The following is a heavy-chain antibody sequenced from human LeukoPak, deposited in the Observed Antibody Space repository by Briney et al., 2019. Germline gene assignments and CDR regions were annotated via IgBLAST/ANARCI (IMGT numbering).Heavy chain of an antibody. CDR3: ARARGGSSWSGDFQH. D-gene: IGHD2-15*01. V-gene: IGHV4-59*12. CDR2: IYYSGST. Sequence: SETLSLTCTVSGGSINSYYWSWIRQPPGKGLEWIGSIYYSGSTNYNPSLESRVTISVDTSKNQFSLKVSSVTAADTAVYYCARARGGSSWSGDFQHWGQGTLVTISS. J-gene: IGHJ1*01. CDR1: GGSINSYY.